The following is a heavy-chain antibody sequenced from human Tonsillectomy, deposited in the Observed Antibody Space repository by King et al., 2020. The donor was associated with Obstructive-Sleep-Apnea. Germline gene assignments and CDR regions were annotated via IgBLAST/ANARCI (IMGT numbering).Heavy chain of an antibody. V-gene: IGHV4-34*01. CDR1: GGSFSGYF. D-gene: IGHD2-15*01. J-gene: IGHJ6*02. CDR3: ARGTQGYCSGGSCYFRIKYYYGMDV. CDR2: INHIGST. Sequence: VQLQQWGAGLLKPSETLSLTCAVYGGSFSGYFWTWIRQPPGKGLEWIGEINHIGSTNYNPSVKSRVTISVDMSKNQLSLKVSSVTAADTAVYYCARGTQGYCSGGSCYFRIKYYYGMDVWGQGTTVTVSS.